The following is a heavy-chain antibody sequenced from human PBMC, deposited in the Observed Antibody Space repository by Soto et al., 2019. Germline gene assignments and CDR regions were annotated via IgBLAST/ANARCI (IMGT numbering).Heavy chain of an antibody. CDR2: ISYTGAT. CDR3: ARGGPVSVSPAWQLLGYFDY. Sequence: QVHLQESGPGQVRPSQTLSLSCSVSGGSISRGAYFWTWIRQFPGKGLEWIAYISYTGATYYNPSLKSRVNILAATSKNQFSLKLNSVTSADTAVYYCARGGPVSVSPAWQLLGYFDYWGQGTLVTVSS. CDR1: GGSISRGAYF. J-gene: IGHJ4*02. V-gene: IGHV4-31*03. D-gene: IGHD2-15*01.